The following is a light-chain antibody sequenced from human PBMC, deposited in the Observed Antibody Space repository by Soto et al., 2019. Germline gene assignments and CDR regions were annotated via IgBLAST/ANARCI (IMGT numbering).Light chain of an antibody. CDR3: TSYAGTAPHVV. Sequence: QSVLTQPASVSGSPGQSITISCTGTISDVGGYNYVSWYQHHPGKAPNLMIYEVFNRPSGVSNRFSGSRSGNTASLTISGLQAEDEGDYYCTSYAGTAPHVVFGGGTTLTVL. V-gene: IGLV2-14*01. CDR1: ISDVGGYNY. J-gene: IGLJ2*01. CDR2: EVF.